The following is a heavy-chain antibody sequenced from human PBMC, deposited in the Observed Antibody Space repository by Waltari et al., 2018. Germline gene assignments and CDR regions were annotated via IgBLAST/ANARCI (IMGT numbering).Heavy chain of an antibody. J-gene: IGHJ3*01. Sequence: QVQVIQSGAEVRKAGASVRISCKTSGYIFTDYYINWVRQAPGQGLEFMALINPRAGSTFYALNFQGRIAITRDTSTSTVYLEVSSLRSDDTAVYYCARSASHASDVWGRGSMVTVSS. CDR1: GYIFTDYY. CDR2: INPRAGST. CDR3: ARSASHASDV. V-gene: IGHV1-46*01.